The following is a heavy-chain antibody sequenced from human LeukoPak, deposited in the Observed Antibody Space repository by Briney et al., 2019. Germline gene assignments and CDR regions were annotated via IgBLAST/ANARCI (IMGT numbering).Heavy chain of an antibody. CDR1: GGSISSSSYY. J-gene: IGHJ4*02. D-gene: IGHD5-12*01. V-gene: IGHV4-39*07. CDR2: IYYSGST. Sequence: SETLSLTCTVSGGSISSSSYYWAWIRQPPGKGPEWIGSIYYSGSTYYNPSLKSRVAISVDTSKNQFSLKLSSVTAADTAVYYCARDDGGYGLFDYWGQGTLVTVSS. CDR3: ARDDGGYGLFDY.